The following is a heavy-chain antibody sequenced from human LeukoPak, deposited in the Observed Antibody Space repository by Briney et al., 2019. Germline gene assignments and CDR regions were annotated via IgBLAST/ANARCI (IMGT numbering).Heavy chain of an antibody. CDR1: GFTFSSYA. CDR2: ISGSGGGT. Sequence: GGSLRLSCAASGFTFSSYAMSWVRQAPGKGLEWVSTISGSGGGTYYADSVKGRFTISRDNSKNTLYLQMNSLRAEDTAVYYCAKDRVGVSTVDYWGQGTLVTVSS. CDR3: AKDRVGVSTVDY. D-gene: IGHD1-26*01. J-gene: IGHJ4*02. V-gene: IGHV3-23*01.